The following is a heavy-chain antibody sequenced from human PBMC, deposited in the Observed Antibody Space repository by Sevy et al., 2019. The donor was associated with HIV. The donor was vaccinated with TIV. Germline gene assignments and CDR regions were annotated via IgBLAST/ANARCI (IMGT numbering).Heavy chain of an antibody. D-gene: IGHD3-9*01. CDR2: INSDGSNT. CDR3: ARTRQSLQEPLRYLDWAQDY. Sequence: GGSLRLSCAASGFTFSNHWMHWIREAPGKGLVWVSRINSDGSNTNNADSVRGRFTSSRDNAKNTLFLQMNSLRAEDTALYYCARTRQSLQEPLRYLDWAQDYWGQGTLVSVSS. V-gene: IGHV3-74*01. CDR1: GFTFSNHW. J-gene: IGHJ4*02.